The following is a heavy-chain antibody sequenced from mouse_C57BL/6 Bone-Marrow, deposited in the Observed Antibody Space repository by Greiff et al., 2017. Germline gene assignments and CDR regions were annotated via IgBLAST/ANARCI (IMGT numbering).Heavy chain of an antibody. Sequence: EVMLVESGGDLVKPGGSLKLSCAASGFTFSSYGMSWVRQTPDKRLEWVATISSGGSYTYYPDSVKGRFTLSRDNAKNTLYLQMSSLKSEDTAMYYCARGGTGTRYFDYWGQGTTLTVSS. V-gene: IGHV5-6*01. CDR1: GFTFSSYG. CDR2: ISSGGSYT. CDR3: ARGGTGTRYFDY. J-gene: IGHJ2*01. D-gene: IGHD4-1*01.